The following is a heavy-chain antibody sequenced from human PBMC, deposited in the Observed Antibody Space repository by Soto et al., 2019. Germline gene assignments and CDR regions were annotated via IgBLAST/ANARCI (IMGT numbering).Heavy chain of an antibody. CDR1: GFTFSSYG. J-gene: IGHJ6*02. CDR3: ARDQAAAGTGYYYYGMDV. Sequence: GGSLRLSCAASGFTFSSYGMHWVRQAPGKGLEWVAVICYDGSNKYYADSVKGRFTISRDNSKNTLYLQMNSLRAEDTAVYYCARDQAAAGTGYYYYGMDVWGQGATVTVSS. D-gene: IGHD6-13*01. CDR2: ICYDGSNK. V-gene: IGHV3-33*01.